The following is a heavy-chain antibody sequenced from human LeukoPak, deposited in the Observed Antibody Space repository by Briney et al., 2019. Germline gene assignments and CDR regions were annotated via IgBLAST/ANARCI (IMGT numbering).Heavy chain of an antibody. CDR2: TYYKSGWYS. Sequence: SQTLSLTCAISGDSISSNSVAWNWIRQSPSRGLEWLGRTYYKSGWYSDYAVSVKGRINFNPDTSKNQFSLQLISVTPEDTAVYYCARDARAGYSLPLDYWGQGTLVTVSS. J-gene: IGHJ4*02. V-gene: IGHV6-1*01. D-gene: IGHD2-15*01. CDR3: ARDARAGYSLPLDY. CDR1: GDSISSNSVA.